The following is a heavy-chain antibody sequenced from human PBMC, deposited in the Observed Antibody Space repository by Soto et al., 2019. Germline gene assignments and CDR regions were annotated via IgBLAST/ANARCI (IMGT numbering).Heavy chain of an antibody. CDR2: IWYDGSNK. CDR1: GFTFSSYG. J-gene: IGHJ5*02. D-gene: IGHD2-2*01. CDR3: ARDRRDIVVVPAAPSKGGFDP. V-gene: IGHV3-33*01. Sequence: QVQLVESGGGVVQPGRSLRLSCAASGFTFSSYGMHWVRQAPGKGLVWVAVIWYDGSNKYYADSVKGRFTISRDNSKNTLYLQMNSLRAEDTAVYYCARDRRDIVVVPAAPSKGGFDPWGQGTLVTVSS.